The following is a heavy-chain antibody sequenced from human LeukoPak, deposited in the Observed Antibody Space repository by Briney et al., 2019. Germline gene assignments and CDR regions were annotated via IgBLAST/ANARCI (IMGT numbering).Heavy chain of an antibody. CDR2: ISSSSSTI. D-gene: IGHD3-22*01. CDR1: RFTYSSYS. Sequence: QPGGPVRLPCAASRFTYSSYSMHWPPQAPGKELEWVSYISSSSSTIYYADSVKGRFTISRDNAKNSLYLQMNSLRAEDTAVYYCARAPYDSSGYYLPDAFDIWGQGTMVTVSS. V-gene: IGHV3-48*01. CDR3: ARAPYDSSGYYLPDAFDI. J-gene: IGHJ3*02.